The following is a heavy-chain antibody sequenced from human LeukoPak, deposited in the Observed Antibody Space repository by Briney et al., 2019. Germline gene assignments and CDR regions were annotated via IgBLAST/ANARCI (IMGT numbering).Heavy chain of an antibody. CDR2: ISSSGSTI. CDR1: GFTFSDYY. J-gene: IGHJ6*03. V-gene: IGHV3-11*01. D-gene: IGHD2-15*01. CDR3: ARDYWPAYYFYYMDV. Sequence: GGSLRLSCAASGFTFSDYYMSWIRQAPGKGLEWVSYISSSGSTIYYADSVKGRFTISRDNAKNSPYLQMNSLRAEDTAVYYGARDYWPAYYFYYMDVWGKGTTVTVSS.